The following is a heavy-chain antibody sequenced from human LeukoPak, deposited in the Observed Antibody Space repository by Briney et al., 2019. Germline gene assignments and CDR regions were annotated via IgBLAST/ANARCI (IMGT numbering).Heavy chain of an antibody. J-gene: IGHJ4*02. D-gene: IGHD1-7*01. CDR3: ARDSDGETTSYDY. CDR1: GFTFSDYY. Sequence: GGSLRLSCAASGFTFSDYYMSWLRQAPGKGLEWVSYISSSGSTIYYADSVKGRFTISRDNAKNSLYLQMNSLRAEDTAVYYCARDSDGETTSYDYWGQGTLVTVSS. V-gene: IGHV3-11*04. CDR2: ISSSGSTI.